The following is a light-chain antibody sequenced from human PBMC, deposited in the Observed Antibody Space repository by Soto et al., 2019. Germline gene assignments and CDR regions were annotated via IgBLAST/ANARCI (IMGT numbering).Light chain of an antibody. V-gene: IGKV3-20*01. Sequence: EFVLTQSPGTLSLSPGERATLSCRASQTVRNNYLAWYQQKPGQAPRLLIYDASIRATGIPDRFSGGGSGTDFTLTISRLEPEDFAVYYCQQFSSYPLTLGGGTKVDIK. CDR1: QTVRNNY. J-gene: IGKJ4*01. CDR2: DAS. CDR3: QQFSSYPLT.